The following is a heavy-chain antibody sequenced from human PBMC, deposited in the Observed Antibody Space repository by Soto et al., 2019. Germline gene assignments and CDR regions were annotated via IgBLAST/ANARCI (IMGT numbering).Heavy chain of an antibody. CDR3: AGRNTYYYASSGYYEYFDY. Sequence: PGGSLRLSCAASGFTFSDYYLNWIRQAPGKGLEWLSYISSSGSSIYYADSVKGRFTISRDNAKNSLYLQMNRLRAEDTAVYYCAGRNTYYYASSGYYEYFDYWGQGTLVTVSS. CDR2: ISSSGSSI. D-gene: IGHD3-22*01. CDR1: GFTFSDYY. J-gene: IGHJ4*02. V-gene: IGHV3-11*01.